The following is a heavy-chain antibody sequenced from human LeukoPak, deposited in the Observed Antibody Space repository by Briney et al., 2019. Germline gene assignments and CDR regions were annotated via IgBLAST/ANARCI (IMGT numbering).Heavy chain of an antibody. CDR1: GFTFSSYS. Sequence: GGSLRLSCAASGFTFSSYSMNWVRQAPGKGLEWVSSISSSSSYIYYADSVKGRFTISRDNAKNSLYLQMNSLRAEDTAVYYCARVGLGDAFDIWGQGTMVTVSS. V-gene: IGHV3-21*01. D-gene: IGHD6-19*01. CDR2: ISSSSSYI. J-gene: IGHJ3*02. CDR3: ARVGLGDAFDI.